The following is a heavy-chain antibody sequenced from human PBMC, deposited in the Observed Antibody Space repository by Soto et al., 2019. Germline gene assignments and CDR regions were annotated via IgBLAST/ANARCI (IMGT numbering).Heavy chain of an antibody. Sequence: EVQLVESGGGLVKPGGSLRLSCAASGFTFSSYDMNWVRQAPGKGLEYVSSITTRGSYIYYVDSVRGRFTISRDNAKNRLLLQMVSLRPEDTAVYYCVRAGTATMLRHDWFDPWGQGTLVTVSS. CDR3: VRAGTATMLRHDWFDP. D-gene: IGHD1-1*01. J-gene: IGHJ5*02. CDR1: GFTFSSYD. CDR2: ITTRGSYI. V-gene: IGHV3-21*01.